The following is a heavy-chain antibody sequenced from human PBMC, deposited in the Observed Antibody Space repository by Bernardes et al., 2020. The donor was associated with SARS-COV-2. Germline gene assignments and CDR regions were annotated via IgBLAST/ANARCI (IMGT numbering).Heavy chain of an antibody. J-gene: IGHJ4*02. CDR1: GFTFIRYC. CDR3: ARGGGGRTYGFVDH. D-gene: IGHD4-17*01. V-gene: IGHV3-74*01. Sequence: GPLRRSCAASGFTFIRYCIHWVLQVPRRKLVCVSRIIPDGATSTYADSVTSRFSISRDNARYTVFFQMSSLTVGDTAIYYCARGGGGRTYGFVDHWGQGTLVTVSS. CDR2: IIPDGATS.